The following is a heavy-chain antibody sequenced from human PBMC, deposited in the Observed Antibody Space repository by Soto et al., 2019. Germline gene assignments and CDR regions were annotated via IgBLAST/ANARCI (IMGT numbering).Heavy chain of an antibody. CDR1: GGSISSGGYY. J-gene: IGHJ4*02. Sequence: QVQLQESGPGLVKPSQTLSLTCTVSGGSISSGGYYWSWIRQHPGKGLEWIGYIYYSGSTYYNPSLKSGVTISVDTSKNQLSLTLSSVTAADTAVYYCAREGGIVGATAADYWGQGTLVTVSS. V-gene: IGHV4-31*03. CDR3: AREGGIVGATAADY. D-gene: IGHD1-26*01. CDR2: IYYSGST.